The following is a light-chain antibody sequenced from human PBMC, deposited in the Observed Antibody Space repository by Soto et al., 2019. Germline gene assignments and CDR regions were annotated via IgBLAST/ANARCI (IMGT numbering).Light chain of an antibody. CDR1: QSINYY. J-gene: IGKJ2*01. CDR2: TAA. Sequence: DIQMTQSPSSLSASIGDRVIITCRASQSINYYLNWYQQQPGKAPKLLVSTAASLRSGVPSRFSGSASGTDFALTISSLQPEDFATYYCQQSFTTPYTFGQWTKLEI. CDR3: QQSFTTPYT. V-gene: IGKV1-39*01.